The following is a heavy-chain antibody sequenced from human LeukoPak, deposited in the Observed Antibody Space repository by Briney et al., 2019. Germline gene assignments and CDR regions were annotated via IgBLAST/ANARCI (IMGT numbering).Heavy chain of an antibody. CDR2: IYSGGTT. V-gene: IGHV3-66*01. J-gene: IGHJ3*02. CDR3: ARRNPHSGAWHPSVFDI. Sequence: GGSLRLSCAASGFTVSSNYMNWVRQAPGKGLEWVSIIYSGGTTYYADSVKGRFTIPRDNSKNTLYLQMDSLRAEDTAVYYCARRNPHSGAWHPSVFDIWGQGTLVTVSS. D-gene: IGHD6-19*01. CDR1: GFTVSSNY.